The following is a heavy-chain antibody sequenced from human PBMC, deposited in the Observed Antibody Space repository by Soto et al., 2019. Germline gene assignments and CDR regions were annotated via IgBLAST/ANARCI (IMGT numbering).Heavy chain of an antibody. Sequence: ASVNVSCKASGSTFSSYAISCVRQAPEQLLDWMGGIIPVFGTANSAQKFQGRVTITADESRSTAYMELSSLRSEDTAVYYCAREGAARGGHWFDPWGQGTLVTVSS. CDR3: AREGAARGGHWFDP. CDR1: GSTFSSYA. D-gene: IGHD2-15*01. V-gene: IGHV1-69*13. CDR2: IIPVFGTA. J-gene: IGHJ5*02.